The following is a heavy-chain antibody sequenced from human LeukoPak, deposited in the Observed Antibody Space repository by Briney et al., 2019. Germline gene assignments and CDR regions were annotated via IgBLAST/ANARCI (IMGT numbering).Heavy chain of an antibody. CDR1: GNSFSSYW. CDR2: IYPGDSDT. CDR3: ARHVVTHYYGMDV. V-gene: IGHV5-51*01. Sequence: GESLKISCKGSGNSFSSYWIAWVRQMPGKGLEWMGIIYPGDSDTRYSPSFQGQVTISADKSISTAYLQWSSLKASDTAMYYCARHVVTHYYGMDVWGQGTTVTVSS. D-gene: IGHD3-22*01. J-gene: IGHJ6*02.